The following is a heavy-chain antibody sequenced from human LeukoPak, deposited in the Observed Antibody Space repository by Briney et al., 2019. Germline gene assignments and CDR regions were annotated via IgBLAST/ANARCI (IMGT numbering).Heavy chain of an antibody. CDR3: AKEQGYSYGYRGFYFDY. CDR1: GFTFSSSA. D-gene: IGHD5-18*01. CDR2: ISNNGGYT. J-gene: IGHJ4*02. Sequence: GGSLRLSCAASGFTFSSSAMSWVRQAPGKGLEWVSAISNNGGYTYYADSVKGQFTVSRDNSKNTLYLQMNSLRAEDTAVYYCAKEQGYSYGYRGFYFDYWGQGTLVTVSS. V-gene: IGHV3-23*01.